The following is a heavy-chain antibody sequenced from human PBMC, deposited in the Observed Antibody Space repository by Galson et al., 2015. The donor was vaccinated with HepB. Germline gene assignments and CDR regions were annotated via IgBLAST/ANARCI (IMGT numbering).Heavy chain of an antibody. CDR3: TRDLNGGMGV. CDR1: GFTFSNAW. CDR2: IKSETDGGTA. V-gene: IGHV3-15*01. J-gene: IGHJ6*02. Sequence: SLRLSCAASGFTFSNAWMGWVRQAPGKGPEWVGRIKSETDGGTADYAAPVKGRLTISRDDSKNTLYLQMNSLKTEDTAVYYCTRDLNGGMGVWGQGATVTVSS.